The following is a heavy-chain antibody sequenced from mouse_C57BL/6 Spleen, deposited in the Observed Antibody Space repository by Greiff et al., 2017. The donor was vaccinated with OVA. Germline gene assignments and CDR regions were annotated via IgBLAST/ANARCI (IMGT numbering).Heavy chain of an antibody. CDR2: IRNKANGYTT. CDR1: GFTFTDYY. J-gene: IGHJ2*01. CDR3: ARYPTDDWDGY. V-gene: IGHV7-3*01. Sequence: EVMLVESGGGLVQPGGSLSLSCAASGFTFTDYYMSWVRQPPGKALEWLGFIRNKANGYTTEYSASVTGRFTISRDNSQSILYLQMNALRAEDSATYYCARYPTDDWDGYWGQGTTLTVSS. D-gene: IGHD4-1*01.